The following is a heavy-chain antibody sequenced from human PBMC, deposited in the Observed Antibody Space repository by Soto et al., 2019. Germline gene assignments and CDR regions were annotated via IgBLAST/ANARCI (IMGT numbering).Heavy chain of an antibody. J-gene: IGHJ5*02. Sequence: PSETLSLTCTVSGASVSGFYWSWIRNSAGKGLEWIGRIYATGTTDYNPSLKSSVMLLVDTSKKQFSLKLMSVTAADTAVYYCVTEGTNTLRDWFDPWGQGISVTVSS. CDR1: GASVSGFY. D-gene: IGHD1-1*01. CDR3: VTEGTNTLRDWFDP. V-gene: IGHV4-4*07. CDR2: IYATGTT.